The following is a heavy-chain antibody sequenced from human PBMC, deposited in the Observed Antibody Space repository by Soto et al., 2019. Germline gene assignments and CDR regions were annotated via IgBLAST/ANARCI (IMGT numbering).Heavy chain of an antibody. V-gene: IGHV1-3*04. Sequence: ASLKVSCKASGYTFTSHAMHWVRQAPGQRLEWMGWMNTVNGNTKYSQKFQGRVTITRDTSASTAYMELSSLRSEDTAVYYCERVPTAMRDHYMDVWRKGTTVTVSS. CDR1: GYTFTSHA. J-gene: IGHJ6*03. CDR3: ERVPTAMRDHYMDV. CDR2: MNTVNGNT. D-gene: IGHD2-2*01.